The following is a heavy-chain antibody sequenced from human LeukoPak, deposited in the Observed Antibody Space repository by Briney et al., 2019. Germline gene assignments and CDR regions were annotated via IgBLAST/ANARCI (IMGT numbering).Heavy chain of an antibody. CDR2: ISDGGSDT. Sequence: PGGSLRLSCAASEFTFSSYAMSWVRQAPGKGLDWVSTISDGGSDTHYADSVKGRFTISRDDSKNTLYLQMNSLRAEDTAVYYCAKALYGDYGRFDYWGQGTLVTVSS. CDR3: AKALYGDYGRFDY. CDR1: EFTFSSYA. V-gene: IGHV3-23*01. D-gene: IGHD4-17*01. J-gene: IGHJ4*02.